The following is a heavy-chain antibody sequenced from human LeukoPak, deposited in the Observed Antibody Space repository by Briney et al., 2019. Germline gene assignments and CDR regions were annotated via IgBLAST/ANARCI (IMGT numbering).Heavy chain of an antibody. Sequence: KPSETLSLTCAVYGGSFNDYYWNWIRQAPGKGLEWVSYISSSGSTIYYADSVKGRFTISRDNAKNSLYLQMNSLRAEDTAVYYCARHRDGEYYYYYMDVWGKGTTVTVSS. V-gene: IGHV3-11*04. CDR2: ISSSGSTI. D-gene: IGHD5-24*01. CDR1: GGSFNDYY. CDR3: ARHRDGEYYYYYMDV. J-gene: IGHJ6*03.